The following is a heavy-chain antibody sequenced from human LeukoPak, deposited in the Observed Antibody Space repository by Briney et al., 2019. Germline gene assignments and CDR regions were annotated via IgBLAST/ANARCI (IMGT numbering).Heavy chain of an antibody. CDR2: IYYSGST. Sequence: KASETLSLTCTVSGGSISSGSYYWGWIRQPPGKGLEWIGSIYYSGSTYYNPSLKSRVTISVDTSKNQFSLKLSSVTAADTAEYYCARHQARGVARSNAFDIWGQGTIVTASS. V-gene: IGHV4-39*01. J-gene: IGHJ3*02. D-gene: IGHD2-15*01. CDR1: GGSISSGSYY. CDR3: ARHQARGVARSNAFDI.